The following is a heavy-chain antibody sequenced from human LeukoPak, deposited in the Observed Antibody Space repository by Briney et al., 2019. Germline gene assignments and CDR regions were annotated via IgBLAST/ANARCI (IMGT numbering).Heavy chain of an antibody. Sequence: GESLKISCKGSGYSFTNYWIGWVRQVPGKGLEWMGVIYPGDSDTTYSPSFEGQVTITADKSISTAYLQWSSLEASDTAMYYCARSVDGSRSGRFDYWGQGTLVTVSS. J-gene: IGHJ4*02. D-gene: IGHD3-10*01. CDR1: GYSFTNYW. V-gene: IGHV5-51*01. CDR2: IYPGDSDT. CDR3: ARSVDGSRSGRFDY.